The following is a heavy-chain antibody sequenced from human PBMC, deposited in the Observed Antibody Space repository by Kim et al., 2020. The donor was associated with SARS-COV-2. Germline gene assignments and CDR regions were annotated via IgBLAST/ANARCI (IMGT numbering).Heavy chain of an antibody. CDR3: ARDLGFYAGMDV. D-gene: IGHD3-10*01. CDR2: IYYSGST. J-gene: IGHJ6*02. Sequence: SETLSLTCTVSGGSISSYYWSWIRQPPGKGLEWIGYIYYSGSTNYNPSLKSRVTISVDTSKNQFSLKLSSVTAADTAVYYCARDLGFYAGMDVWGQGTTVTVSS. CDR1: GGSISSYY. V-gene: IGHV4-59*13.